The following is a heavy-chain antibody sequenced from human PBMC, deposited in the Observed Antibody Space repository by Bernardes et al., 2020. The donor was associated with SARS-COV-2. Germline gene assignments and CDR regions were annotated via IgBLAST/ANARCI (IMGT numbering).Heavy chain of an antibody. D-gene: IGHD2-8*01. V-gene: IGHV3-74*01. CDR2: INPDGGSR. CDR1: GFTFSSCC. Sequence: GGPLRPSCAASGFTFSSCCMHWVRKAPGKGPVWVSRINPDGGSRNYAGSVKGRFTISRDNAKNMVYLQMNRLRVEGTAAYYCGRDLGYWPNGDCSPWGQGTLVTVSS. CDR3: GRDLGYWPNGDCSP. J-gene: IGHJ5*02.